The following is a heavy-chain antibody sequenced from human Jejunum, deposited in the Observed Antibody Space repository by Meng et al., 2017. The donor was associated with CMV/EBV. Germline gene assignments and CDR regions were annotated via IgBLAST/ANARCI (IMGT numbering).Heavy chain of an antibody. V-gene: IGHV3-11*04. Sequence: DYYMGGIRQAPGQGLEWVSYISGSATTIYYADSVKGRLTISRDNAENSLYLQMNVLRVEDSAVYYCARGPYHTTSSPYYYGLDVWGQGTTVTVSS. D-gene: IGHD6-6*01. J-gene: IGHJ6*02. CDR3: ARGPYHTTSSPYYYGLDV. CDR2: ISGSATTI. CDR1: DYY.